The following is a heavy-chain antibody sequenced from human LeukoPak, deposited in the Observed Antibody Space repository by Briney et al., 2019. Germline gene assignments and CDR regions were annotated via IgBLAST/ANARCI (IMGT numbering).Heavy chain of an antibody. CDR1: GYTLTELS. CDR3: ATADIAAAGTVSYYYYYGMDV. Sequence: ASVKVSCKVSGYTLTELSMHWVRQAPGKGLEWMGGFDPEDGETIYAQKFQGRVTMTEDTSTDTAYMELSSLRSEDTAVYYCATADIAAAGTVSYYYYYGMDVWGQGTTVTVSS. J-gene: IGHJ6*02. V-gene: IGHV1-24*01. D-gene: IGHD6-13*01. CDR2: FDPEDGET.